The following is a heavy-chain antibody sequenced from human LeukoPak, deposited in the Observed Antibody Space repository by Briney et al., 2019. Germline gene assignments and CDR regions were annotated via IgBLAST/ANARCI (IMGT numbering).Heavy chain of an antibody. J-gene: IGHJ4*02. D-gene: IGHD3-22*01. CDR3: ARLSGYSSGHYYSDY. V-gene: IGHV4-59*01. Sequence: SETLSLACTVSGGSISSDYWSWIRQPPGKGLEWIGYIYYRGSTNYNPSLKSRVTISVDTSKNQFSLELSSVTAADTAVYYCARLSGYSSGHYYSDYWGQGTLVTVSS. CDR1: GGSISSDY. CDR2: IYYRGST.